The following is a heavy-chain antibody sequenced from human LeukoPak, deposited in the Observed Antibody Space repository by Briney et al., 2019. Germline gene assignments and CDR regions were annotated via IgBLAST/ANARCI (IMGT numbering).Heavy chain of an antibody. CDR1: GFTFSNYA. Sequence: GGSLRLSCATSGFTFSNYAMNWVRQAPGKGLEWVSSISGSSTYIYYADSVKGRFTISRDNAKNSLYLQINSLRAEDTAIYYCARRGYYDSSGYDYWGQGTLVTVSS. CDR3: ARRGYYDSSGYDY. D-gene: IGHD3-22*01. V-gene: IGHV3-21*01. J-gene: IGHJ4*02. CDR2: ISGSSTYI.